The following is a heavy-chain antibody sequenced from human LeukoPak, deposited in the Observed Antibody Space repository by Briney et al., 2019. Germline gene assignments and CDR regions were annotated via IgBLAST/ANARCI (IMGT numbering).Heavy chain of an antibody. CDR3: ARHPWANYYYMDV. J-gene: IGHJ6*03. CDR2: IYYSGST. CDR1: GGSISSSNYY. D-gene: IGHD7-27*01. V-gene: IGHV4-39*01. Sequence: SETLSLTXTVSGGSISSSNYYWGWIRQPPGKGLEWIGSIYYSGSTYYNPSLKSRVTIFVDTSKSQFSLNLRSVTAADTAVYYCARHPWANYYYMDVWGKGTTVTVSS.